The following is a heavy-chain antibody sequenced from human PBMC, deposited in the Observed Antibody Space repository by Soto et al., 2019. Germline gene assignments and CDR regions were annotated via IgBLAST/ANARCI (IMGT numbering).Heavy chain of an antibody. Sequence: QVPLVESGGGLVQPGGSLRLSCAASGFTFSDYYMSWIRQAPGKGLEWVSYINSSSTYTNYADSVKGRFTISRDNAKNSLYLQMNSLRAEDTAVYYCARIIASAGGRRDFELWGRGTLVTVSS. J-gene: IGHJ2*01. CDR3: ARIIASAGGRRDFEL. CDR1: GFTFSDYY. D-gene: IGHD6-13*01. CDR2: INSSSTYT. V-gene: IGHV3-11*05.